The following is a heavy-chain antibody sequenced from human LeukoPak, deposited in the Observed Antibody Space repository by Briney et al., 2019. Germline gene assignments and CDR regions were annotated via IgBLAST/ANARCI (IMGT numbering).Heavy chain of an antibody. V-gene: IGHV3-48*01. CDR1: GFTFSIYS. Sequence: PGGSLRLSCAASGFTFSIYSMNWVRQAPGKGLEWVSYISSSSSTIHYADSVKGRFTISRDNAKNSLYLQMNSLRAEDTAVYYCARAHTNSGSYVGYYYYYMDVWGKGTTVTVSS. D-gene: IGHD3-10*01. CDR3: ARAHTNSGSYVGYYYYYMDV. CDR2: ISSSSSTI. J-gene: IGHJ6*03.